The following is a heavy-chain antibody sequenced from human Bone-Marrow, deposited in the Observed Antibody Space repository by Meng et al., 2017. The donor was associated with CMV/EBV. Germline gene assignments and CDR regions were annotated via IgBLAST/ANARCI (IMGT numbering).Heavy chain of an antibody. Sequence: GESLKISCAASGFTFSAFSMNWVRQAPGKGLEWVSSISTTSSYTYYADSLKGRFTISRDNAKNTLYLHISSLRVEDTAVYYCAGFGVTITSGLDVWGRGTTVTVSS. CDR2: ISTTSSYT. V-gene: IGHV3-21*01. CDR3: AGFGVTITSGLDV. CDR1: GFTFSAFS. J-gene: IGHJ6*02. D-gene: IGHD3-3*01.